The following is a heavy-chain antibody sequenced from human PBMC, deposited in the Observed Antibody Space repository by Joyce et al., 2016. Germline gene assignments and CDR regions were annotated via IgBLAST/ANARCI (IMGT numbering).Heavy chain of an antibody. CDR2: ISYDGNTA. Sequence: QVHIMESGGGVVRPGRSLRLSCAASGFDFSSTAMHWVRQAPGKGLEWVTGISYDGNTAHYVDSVQGRFSISRDNSRKTVDLQMNRLRPEDTGLYYCVKDARYFYDAWGQGTLVTVSS. CDR1: GFDFSSTA. CDR3: VKDARYFYDA. V-gene: IGHV3-30*04. D-gene: IGHD3-22*01. J-gene: IGHJ4*02.